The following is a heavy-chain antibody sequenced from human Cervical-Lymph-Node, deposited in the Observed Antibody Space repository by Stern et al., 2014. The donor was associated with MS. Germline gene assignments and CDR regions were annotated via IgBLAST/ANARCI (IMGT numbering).Heavy chain of an antibody. CDR2: IISVGGST. Sequence: QLVQSGGGLVQPGGSLRLSCAGSGFTFRNYAMHWVRQAPGKGMDYVSAIISVGGSTYYYKFGKVRFTISSDNAKNTLYLQMGRLRGDDMAVYYCARGSRWGQGTLVTVSS. CDR3: ARGSR. J-gene: IGHJ4*02. CDR1: GFTFRNYA. V-gene: IGHV3-64*01.